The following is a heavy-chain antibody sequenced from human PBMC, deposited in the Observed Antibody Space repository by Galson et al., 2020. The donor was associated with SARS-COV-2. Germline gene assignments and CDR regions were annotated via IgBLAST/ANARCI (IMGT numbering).Heavy chain of an antibody. Sequence: SETLSLTCTVSGGSISSSSYYWGWIRQPPGKGLEWIGSIYYSGSTYYNPSLKSRVTISVDTSKNQFSLKLSSVTAADTAGYYCARHVDILTGYPNYYFDYWGQGTLVTVSS. D-gene: IGHD3-9*01. V-gene: IGHV4-39*01. CDR2: IYYSGST. CDR1: GGSISSSSYY. J-gene: IGHJ4*02. CDR3: ARHVDILTGYPNYYFDY.